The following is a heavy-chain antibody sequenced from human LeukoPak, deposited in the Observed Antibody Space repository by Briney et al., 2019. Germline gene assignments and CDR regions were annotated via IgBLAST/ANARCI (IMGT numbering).Heavy chain of an antibody. J-gene: IGHJ6*02. D-gene: IGHD5-18*01. Sequence: AGGSLRLSCAASGFTFSTYGMHWVRQAPGKGLEWLAFIRNDGSNKYYADSVKGRFTISRDNTKNTVYLQMDSLRTEDTAVYYCARTDSFGMDVWGQGTTVTVSS. CDR3: ARTDSFGMDV. CDR2: IRNDGSNK. CDR1: GFTFSTYG. V-gene: IGHV3-30*02.